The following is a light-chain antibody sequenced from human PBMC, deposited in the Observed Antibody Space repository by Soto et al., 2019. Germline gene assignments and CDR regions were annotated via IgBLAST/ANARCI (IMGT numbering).Light chain of an antibody. CDR3: QQYYSYPRT. Sequence: AIRMTQSPSSFSASTVDRVTITCRASQGISSYLAWYQQKPGKARKLLIYAGSTLQSGVPSRFSGSGSGTDFTLTISCLQSEDFATYYCQQYYSYPRTFGQGTKVEIK. CDR1: QGISSY. V-gene: IGKV1-8*01. J-gene: IGKJ1*01. CDR2: AGS.